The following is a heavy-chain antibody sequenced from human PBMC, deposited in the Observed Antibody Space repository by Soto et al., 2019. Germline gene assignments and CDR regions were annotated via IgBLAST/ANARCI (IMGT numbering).Heavy chain of an antibody. Sequence: SETLSLTCTVSGGSISSGGYYWSWIRQHPGKGLEWIGYIYYSGSTYYNPSLKSRVTISVDTSKNQFSLKLSSVTAADTAVYYCARDPGYCSGGSCYYFDYWVQGTLVTVSS. V-gene: IGHV4-31*03. D-gene: IGHD2-15*01. J-gene: IGHJ4*02. CDR3: ARDPGYCSGGSCYYFDY. CDR2: IYYSGST. CDR1: GGSISSGGYY.